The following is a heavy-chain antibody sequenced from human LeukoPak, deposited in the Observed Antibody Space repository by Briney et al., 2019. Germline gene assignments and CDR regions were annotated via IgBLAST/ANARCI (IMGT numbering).Heavy chain of an antibody. J-gene: IGHJ3*02. Sequence: GGSLRLSCAASGFTFSSYAMSWVRQAPGKGLEWVSAISGSGGSTYYAESVKGRFTISRDNSKNTLYLQMNSLRAEDTAVYYCAKEKTPYGGSHGDAFDIWGQGTMVTVSS. CDR3: AKEKTPYGGSHGDAFDI. CDR2: ISGSGGST. CDR1: GFTFSSYA. V-gene: IGHV3-23*01. D-gene: IGHD1-26*01.